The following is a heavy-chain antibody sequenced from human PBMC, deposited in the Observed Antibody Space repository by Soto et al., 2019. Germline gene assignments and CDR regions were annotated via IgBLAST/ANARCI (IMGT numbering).Heavy chain of an antibody. V-gene: IGHV1-18*04. D-gene: IGHD3-16*01. CDR1: GYTFTNHG. Sequence: ASVKVSCKTSGYTFTNHGINWVRQALGQGLEWMGWINPYNANTNYAQKLQGRVTMTTDTSTSTAYMDLRSLTSDDTAVYYCARDRVAGIWGDAFDIWGQGTMVTVS. CDR3: ARDRVAGIWGDAFDI. J-gene: IGHJ3*02. CDR2: INPYNANT.